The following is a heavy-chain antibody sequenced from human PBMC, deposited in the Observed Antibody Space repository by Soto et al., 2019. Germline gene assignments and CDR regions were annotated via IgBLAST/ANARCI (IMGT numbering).Heavy chain of an antibody. D-gene: IGHD3-16*01. Sequence: QVQLQESGPGLVKPSQTLSLTCTVSGGSINSGDDFWSWIRQPPGKGLEWIAYIYYTGGTDYNPSLKSRLTMSVHSSKNQFSLKLSSVTAADTAVYYCARGRYIWGNLDYWGQGILVTVSS. V-gene: IGHV4-30-4*01. CDR1: GGSINSGDDF. J-gene: IGHJ4*02. CDR2: IYYTGGT. CDR3: ARGRYIWGNLDY.